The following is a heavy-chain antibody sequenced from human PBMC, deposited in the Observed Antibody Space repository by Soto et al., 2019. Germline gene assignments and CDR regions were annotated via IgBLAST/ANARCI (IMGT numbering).Heavy chain of an antibody. CDR1: GFTFSSYA. J-gene: IGHJ4*02. CDR3: ASPDVGPSDY. D-gene: IGHD1-26*01. Sequence: PGGSLRLSCAASGFTFSSYAVHWVRQAPGKGLEWVSSISSSSSYIYYADSVKGRFTISRDNAKNSLYLQMNSLRAEDTAVYYCASPDVGPSDYWGQGTLVTVSS. V-gene: IGHV3-21*01. CDR2: ISSSSSYI.